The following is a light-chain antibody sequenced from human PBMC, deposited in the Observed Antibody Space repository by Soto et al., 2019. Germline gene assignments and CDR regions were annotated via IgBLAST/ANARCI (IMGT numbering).Light chain of an antibody. Sequence: QSVLTQPRSVSGSPGQSVTISCTGTSSDVGAYNYVSWYQHHPGKAPKLMIYDVTKRPSGVPDRFSGSKSGNTASLTISGLQADDEADYYCCSYGGSYTLLFGGGTKVTVL. CDR1: SSDVGAYNY. CDR3: CSYGGSYTLL. J-gene: IGLJ2*01. CDR2: DVT. V-gene: IGLV2-11*01.